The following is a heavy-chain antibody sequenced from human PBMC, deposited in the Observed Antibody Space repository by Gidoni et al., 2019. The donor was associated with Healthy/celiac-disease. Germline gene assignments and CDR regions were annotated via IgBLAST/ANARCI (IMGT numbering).Heavy chain of an antibody. CDR2: IYYSGST. CDR1: GGSISSSSYY. CDR3: ARRLANTELIDAFDI. D-gene: IGHD1-26*01. V-gene: IGHV4-39*01. Sequence: QLQLQESGPGLVKPSETLSLTCTVSGGSISSSSYYWGWIRQPPGKGLEWIGSIYYSGSTYYNPSLKSRVTISVDTSKNQFSLKLSSVTAADTAVYYCARRLANTELIDAFDIWGQGTMVTVSS. J-gene: IGHJ3*02.